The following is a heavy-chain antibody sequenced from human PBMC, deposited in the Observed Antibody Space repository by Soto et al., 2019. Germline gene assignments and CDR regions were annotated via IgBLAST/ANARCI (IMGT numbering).Heavy chain of an antibody. CDR3: ESGYVVGSGGAYMDV. J-gene: IGHJ6*03. D-gene: IGHD3-16*01. V-gene: IGHV1-3*01. CDR1: LYTFTSYA. CDR2: INAGNGKT. Sequence: QVRLVQSGAEVKKPGASVKVSCKASLYTFTSYAMHWMRQAPGQRLEWMGWINAGNGKTKHSRKFHDRVNITRDTSSMKLYMERSSVRAVDSAVCYCESGYVVGSGGAYMDVWGKGTTVTVS.